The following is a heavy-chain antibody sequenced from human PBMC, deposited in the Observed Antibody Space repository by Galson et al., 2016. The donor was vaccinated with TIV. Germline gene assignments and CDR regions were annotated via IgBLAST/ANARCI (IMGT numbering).Heavy chain of an antibody. CDR1: GYSFATFW. J-gene: IGHJ6*03. Sequence: QSGAEVKKPGESLKISCKASGYSFATFWVGWVRQMPGQGLEWMGVIYPADSETRYSPSIQGQDTISADKSIITAYLQWSSLKASDTAIYYSARHHDFWSGPGYLYMDVWGKGTTVSVSS. D-gene: IGHD3-3*01. V-gene: IGHV5-51*01. CDR3: ARHHDFWSGPGYLYMDV. CDR2: IYPADSET.